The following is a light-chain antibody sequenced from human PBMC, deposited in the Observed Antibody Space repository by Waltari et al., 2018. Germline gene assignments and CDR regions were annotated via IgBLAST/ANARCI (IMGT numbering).Light chain of an antibody. J-gene: IGKJ1*01. V-gene: IGKV2-30*01. Sequence: DVAMTQSPLSLPVTLGQPAPISCRSLQGLVSIDGNTYFNWFQPRPGQAPRRLLYKVSNRDSGVPDRFSGSGSGTDFTLRISRVEAEDVGVYYCMQGTHWPWTFGQGTKVEIK. CDR2: KVS. CDR1: QGLVSIDGNTY. CDR3: MQGTHWPWT.